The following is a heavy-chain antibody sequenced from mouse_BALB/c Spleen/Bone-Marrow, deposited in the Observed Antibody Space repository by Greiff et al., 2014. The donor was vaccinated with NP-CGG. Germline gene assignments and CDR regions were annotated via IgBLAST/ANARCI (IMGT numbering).Heavy chain of an antibody. CDR1: GYSITSGYY. CDR2: ISYDGSN. CDR3: AREGRSLWYFDV. V-gene: IGHV3-6*02. Sequence: DVQLQESGPGLVKPSQSLSLTCSVTGYSITSGYYWNWIRQFPGNKLEWMGYISYDGSNNYNPSLKNRISITRDTSKNQFFLKLSSVTTEDTATYYCAREGRSLWYFDVWGAGTTVAVSS. J-gene: IGHJ1*01.